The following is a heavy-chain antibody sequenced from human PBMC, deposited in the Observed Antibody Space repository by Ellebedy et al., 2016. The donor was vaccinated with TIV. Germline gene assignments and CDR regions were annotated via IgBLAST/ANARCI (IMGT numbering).Heavy chain of an antibody. D-gene: IGHD4-17*01. CDR2: IHGTSSIK. J-gene: IGHJ4*02. CDR1: GFTFGSYS. CDR3: ARGASLYGDYVFDY. Sequence: GESLKIFCVASGFTFGSYSMNWVRQAPGKGLEWVSYIHGTSSIKYYADSVKGRFTISRDNAKNSLYLQMNSLRAEDTAVYYCARGASLYGDYVFDYWGQGTLVTVSS. V-gene: IGHV3-48*01.